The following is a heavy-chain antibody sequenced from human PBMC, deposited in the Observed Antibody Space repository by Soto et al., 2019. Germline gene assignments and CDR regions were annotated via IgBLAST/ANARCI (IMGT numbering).Heavy chain of an antibody. J-gene: IGHJ3*02. D-gene: IGHD6-13*01. CDR2: IYPGDSDT. Sequence: GESLKISCKGSGYSFTSYWIGWVRQMPGKGLEWMGIIYPGDSDTRYSPSFQGQVTISADKSISTAYLQWSSLKASDTAMYYCARAIAAAGKPDAFDSWGQGTMVTVSS. V-gene: IGHV5-51*01. CDR1: GYSFTSYW. CDR3: ARAIAAAGKPDAFDS.